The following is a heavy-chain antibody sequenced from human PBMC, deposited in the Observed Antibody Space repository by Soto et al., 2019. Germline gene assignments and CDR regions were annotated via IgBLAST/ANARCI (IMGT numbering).Heavy chain of an antibody. Sequence: SLRLSCAASGFTFSSYAMSWVRQAPGKGLEWVSAISGSGGSTYYADSVKGRFTISRDNSKNTLYLQMNSLRAEDTAVYYCATHYDFWSGYSNWGQGTLVTVSS. CDR1: GFTFSSYA. D-gene: IGHD3-3*01. CDR2: ISGSGGST. J-gene: IGHJ4*02. CDR3: ATHYDFWSGYSN. V-gene: IGHV3-23*01.